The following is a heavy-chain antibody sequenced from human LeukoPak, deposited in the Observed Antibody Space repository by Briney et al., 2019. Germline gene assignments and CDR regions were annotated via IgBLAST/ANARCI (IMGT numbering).Heavy chain of an antibody. CDR1: EDTFNNYW. CDR3: VRDRNGRYAFDI. D-gene: IGHD1-14*01. J-gene: IGHJ3*02. V-gene: IGHV5-51*01. CDR2: IFPGDSDT. Sequence: RGESLKISCEASEDTFNNYWIAWVRQVPGKGLEWVGIIFPGDSDTRYSPSLQGHVTISADKSVSTAYLQWGSLKASDSAMYYYVRDRNGRYAFDIWGLGTRVTVSS.